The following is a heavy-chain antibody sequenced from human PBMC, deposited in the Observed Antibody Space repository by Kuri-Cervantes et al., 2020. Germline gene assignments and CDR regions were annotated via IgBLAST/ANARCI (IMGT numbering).Heavy chain of an antibody. D-gene: IGHD3-10*01. CDR1: GGSISSGDYY. CDR2: IYYSGST. J-gene: IGHJ6*03. V-gene: IGHV4-30-4*08. CDR3: ARGLRNYYGSGSYYKPTPRYYYIDV. Sequence: SETLSLTCTVSGGSISSGDYYWSWIRQPPGKGLEWIGYIYYSGSTYYNPSLKSRVTISVDTSKNQFSLKLSSVTAADTAVYYCARGLRNYYGSGSYYKPTPRYYYIDVWGKGTTVTVSS.